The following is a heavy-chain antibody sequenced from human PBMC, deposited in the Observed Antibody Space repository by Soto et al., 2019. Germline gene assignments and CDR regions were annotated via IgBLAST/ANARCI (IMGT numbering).Heavy chain of an antibody. CDR3: APRGGGTAMG. D-gene: IGHD5-18*01. Sequence: EVQLVESGGGLVQPGRSLRLSCAASGFTFDDYAMHWVRQAPGKGLEWVSGISWNSGSIGYADSVKGRFTISRDNAKNSLYLQINSLRAEDTALYYCAPRGGGTAMGWGQGTLVTVSS. CDR1: GFTFDDYA. CDR2: ISWNSGSI. V-gene: IGHV3-9*01. J-gene: IGHJ4*02.